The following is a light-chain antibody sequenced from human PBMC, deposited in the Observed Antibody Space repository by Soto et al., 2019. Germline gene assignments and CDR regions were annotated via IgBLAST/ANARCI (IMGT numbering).Light chain of an antibody. J-gene: IGKJ1*01. CDR1: QSVSSA. CDR2: AAS. Sequence: DIQMTHSPYSVSASVGDRVAITCRASQSVSSALAWYQQKPGKAPKLLIYAASTLQSGVPSRFSGSGSGTDFTLTISSLQPEDFATYYCQQSYSTPRTFGQGTKVDIK. V-gene: IGKV1-39*01. CDR3: QQSYSTPRT.